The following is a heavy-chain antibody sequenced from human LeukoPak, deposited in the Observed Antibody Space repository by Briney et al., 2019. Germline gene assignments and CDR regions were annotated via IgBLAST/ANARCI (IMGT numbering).Heavy chain of an antibody. J-gene: IGHJ4*02. CDR3: ARRAFGPGYSYGETFDY. CDR2: INPNSGGT. V-gene: IGHV1-2*06. Sequence: ASVKVSCKASGYTFSGHYLHWVRQAPGQGLEWMGRINPNSGGTNYAQKFQGRVTMTRDTSISTAYMELSRLRSDDTAVYYCARRAFGPGYSYGETFDYWGQGTLVTVSS. CDR1: GYTFSGHY. D-gene: IGHD5-18*01.